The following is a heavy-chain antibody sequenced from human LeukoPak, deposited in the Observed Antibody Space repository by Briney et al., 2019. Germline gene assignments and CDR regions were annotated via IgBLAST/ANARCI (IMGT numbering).Heavy chain of an antibody. CDR3: ARVLSPVAGSFWWFDP. CDR2: TYYRSKWSN. Sequence: SQTLSLTCAISGDSVSTNSATWTWLRQSPSRGLEWLGRTYYRSKWSNDYAVSMKSRITINPDTSKNQFSLQLNSVTPEDTAVYYCARVLSPVAGSFWWFDPWGQGTLVTVSS. D-gene: IGHD6-19*01. V-gene: IGHV6-1*01. CDR1: GDSVSTNSAT. J-gene: IGHJ5*02.